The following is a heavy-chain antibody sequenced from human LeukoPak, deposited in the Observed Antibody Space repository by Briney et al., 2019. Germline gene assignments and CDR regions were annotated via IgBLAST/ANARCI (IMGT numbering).Heavy chain of an antibody. Sequence: SETLSLTCTVSGVSISTYHWTWIRQPAGKGLEWIGRISGSGSTIYNPSLKSRVTMSLDMSNNHFSLKMSCVTAADTAVYYCARDRGSDGSDQLDPWGQGILVIVSS. CDR3: ARDRGSDGSDQLDP. V-gene: IGHV4-4*07. J-gene: IGHJ5*02. CDR2: ISGSGST. D-gene: IGHD3-10*01. CDR1: GVSISTYH.